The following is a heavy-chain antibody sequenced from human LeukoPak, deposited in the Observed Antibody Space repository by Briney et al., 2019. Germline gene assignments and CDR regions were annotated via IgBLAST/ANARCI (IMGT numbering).Heavy chain of an antibody. Sequence: GGSLRLSCAASGFTFDDYAMHWVRQAPGKGLEWVSGISWNSGSIVYADSVKGRFTISRDNAKNSLYLQINSLRAEDTALYYCAKDLTAAGKGPADYWGQGTLVTVSS. D-gene: IGHD6-13*01. CDR2: ISWNSGSI. CDR1: GFTFDDYA. V-gene: IGHV3-9*01. CDR3: AKDLTAAGKGPADY. J-gene: IGHJ4*02.